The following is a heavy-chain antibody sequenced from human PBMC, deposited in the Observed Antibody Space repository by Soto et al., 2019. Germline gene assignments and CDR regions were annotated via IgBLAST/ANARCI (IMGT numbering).Heavy chain of an antibody. D-gene: IGHD3-9*01. CDR1: GYTFTNYD. CDR2: MNPNNGNT. CDR3: ARVDYDILTGSSPNWFDP. V-gene: IGHV1-8*01. Sequence: ASVKVSCKASGYTFTNYDINWVRQATGQGLEGMGWMNPNNGNTGHAQKFQGRVTMTRNTSISTAYMELSSLRSEDTAVYYCARVDYDILTGSSPNWFDPWGQGTLVTVSS. J-gene: IGHJ5*02.